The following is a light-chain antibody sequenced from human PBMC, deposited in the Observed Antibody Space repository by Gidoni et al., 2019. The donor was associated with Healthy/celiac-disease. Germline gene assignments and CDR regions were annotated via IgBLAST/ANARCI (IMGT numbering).Light chain of an antibody. CDR1: SSDVCVYNY. J-gene: IGLJ3*02. V-gene: IGLV2-14*01. Sequence: QSALTQPASVSRSPGQSITISCTGTSSDVCVYNYVSWYHQHPAKAPKLMIYDVSNRPSGFSNRFSGSKSGNTASLTISGLQAEDDADYYCSSYTSSSTRVFGGGTKLTVL. CDR2: DVS. CDR3: SSYTSSSTRV.